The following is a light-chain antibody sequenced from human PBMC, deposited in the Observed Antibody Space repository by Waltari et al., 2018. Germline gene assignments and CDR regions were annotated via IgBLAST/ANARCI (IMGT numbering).Light chain of an antibody. CDR3: QHYLRLPVT. CDR1: QSVTRA. CDR2: GAS. Sequence: EIVLTQSPGTLSLSPGESATLSCRTSQSVTRALAWSQQKPGQAPRLLIYGASNRATGIPDRFSDSGSGTDFSLTISSLEPEDFAVYYCQHYLRLPVTFGQGTKVEVK. J-gene: IGKJ1*01. V-gene: IGKV3-20*01.